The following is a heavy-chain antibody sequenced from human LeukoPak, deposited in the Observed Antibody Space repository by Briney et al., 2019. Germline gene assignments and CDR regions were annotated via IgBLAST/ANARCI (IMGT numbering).Heavy chain of an antibody. CDR3: ATQGRDY. V-gene: IGHV1-24*01. Sequence: ASVKVSCKASGYTFTSYGISWVRQAPGQGLEWMGGFDPEDGETIYAQKFQGRVTMTEDTSTDTAYMELSSLRSEDTAVYYCATQGRDYWGQGTLVTVSS. CDR2: FDPEDGET. J-gene: IGHJ4*02. CDR1: GYTFTSYG.